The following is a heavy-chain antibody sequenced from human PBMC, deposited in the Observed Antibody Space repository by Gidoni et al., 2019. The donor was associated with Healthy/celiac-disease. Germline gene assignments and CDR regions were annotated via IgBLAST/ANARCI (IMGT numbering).Heavy chain of an antibody. D-gene: IGHD3-16*01. V-gene: IGHV3-48*01. Sequence: EVQLVESGGGLVQPGGSLTLPCSASGFTFSSYSMNWVRQAPGKGLEWVSYISSSSSTIYYADSVKGRFTISRDNAKNSLYLQMNSLRAEDTAVYYCARDRLIDYWGQGTLVTVSS. CDR3: ARDRLIDY. CDR2: ISSSSSTI. J-gene: IGHJ4*02. CDR1: GFTFSSYS.